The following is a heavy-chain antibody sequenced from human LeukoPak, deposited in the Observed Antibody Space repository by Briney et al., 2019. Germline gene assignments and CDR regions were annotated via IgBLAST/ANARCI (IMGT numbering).Heavy chain of an antibody. J-gene: IGHJ4*02. CDR2: IYYSGST. CDR1: GGSISSGGYY. Sequence: SQTLSLTCTVSGGSISSGGYYWSWIRQHSGRGLEWIGYIYYSGSTNYNPSLKSRVTISVDTSRNQFSLKLSSVTAADTAVYYCARGSGSYFLFDYWGQGTLVTVSS. D-gene: IGHD1-26*01. CDR3: ARGSGSYFLFDY. V-gene: IGHV4-31*03.